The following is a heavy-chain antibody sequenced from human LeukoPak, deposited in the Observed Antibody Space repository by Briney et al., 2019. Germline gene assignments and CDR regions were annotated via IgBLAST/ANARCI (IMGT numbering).Heavy chain of an antibody. CDR3: ATDGGDYYDSSGYPFHH. Sequence: GGSLRLSCAASGFTFGSYNMNWVRQAPGKGLEWVSSISSSSSYIYYADSVKGRFTISRDNAKKSMYLQMNCLRAGDTAVYYCATDGGDYYDSSGYPFHHWGQGTLVTVSS. D-gene: IGHD3-22*01. CDR2: ISSSSSYI. V-gene: IGHV3-21*01. J-gene: IGHJ1*01. CDR1: GFTFGSYN.